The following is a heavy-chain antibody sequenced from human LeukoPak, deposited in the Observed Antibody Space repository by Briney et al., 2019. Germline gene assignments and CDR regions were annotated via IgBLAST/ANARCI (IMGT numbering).Heavy chain of an antibody. CDR1: GFTFSSYS. D-gene: IGHD4-17*01. CDR2: ISSSSSYI. Sequence: PGGSLRPSCAASGFTFSSYSMNWVRQAPGKGLEWVSSISSSSSYIYYADSVKGRFTISRDNAKNSLYLQMNSLRAEDTAVYYCARGDDYGDPGDYWGQGTLVTVSS. CDR3: ARGDDYGDPGDY. V-gene: IGHV3-21*01. J-gene: IGHJ4*02.